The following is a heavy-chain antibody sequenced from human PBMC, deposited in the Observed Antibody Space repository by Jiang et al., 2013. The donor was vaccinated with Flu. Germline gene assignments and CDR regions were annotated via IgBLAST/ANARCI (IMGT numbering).Heavy chain of an antibody. CDR3: ASSTVEYYYNGLDV. CDR2: IYSIDNT. CDR1: GFIVSRKY. Sequence: GGLIQPGGSLRLSCAASGFIVSRKYMSWVRQAPGKGLEWVSIIYSIDNTYYVDSVKGRFTISRDTSKNTLFLQMNSLRAEDTAVYYCASSTVEYYYNGLDVWGQGTTVTVSS. V-gene: IGHV3-53*01. J-gene: IGHJ6*02. D-gene: IGHD2/OR15-2a*01.